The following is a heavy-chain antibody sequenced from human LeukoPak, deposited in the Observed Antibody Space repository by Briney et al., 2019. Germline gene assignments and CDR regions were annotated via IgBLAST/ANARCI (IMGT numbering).Heavy chain of an antibody. D-gene: IGHD3-22*01. CDR3: ARGPPIYDSSGYYYPQLCFFDY. J-gene: IGHJ4*02. CDR1: GFTFSNYS. Sequence: GGSLRLSCAASGFTFSNYSMNWVRRAPGKGLEWVSYISTSSTTIYYADSVKGRFTISRDNAKNSLYLQMTSLRAEDTAVYFCARGPPIYDSSGYYYPQLCFFDYWGQGTLVTVSS. CDR2: ISTSSTTI. V-gene: IGHV3-48*04.